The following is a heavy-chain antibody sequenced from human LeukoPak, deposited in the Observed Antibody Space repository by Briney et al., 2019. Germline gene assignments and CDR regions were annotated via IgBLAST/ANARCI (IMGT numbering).Heavy chain of an antibody. D-gene: IGHD3-22*01. CDR2: ISSSSSYI. J-gene: IGHJ6*03. CDR3: ARVDSSGYYAHYYYYMDV. CDR1: GFTFSSYS. Sequence: GGSLRLSCAASGFTFSSYSMNWVRQAPGKGLEWVSSISSSSSYIYYADSVKGRFTISRDNAKNSLYLQMNSLRAEDTAVYYCARVDSSGYYAHYYYYMDVWGKGTTVTVSS. V-gene: IGHV3-21*01.